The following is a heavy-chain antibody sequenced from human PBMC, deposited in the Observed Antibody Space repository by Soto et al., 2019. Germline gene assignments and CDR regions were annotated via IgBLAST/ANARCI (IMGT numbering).Heavy chain of an antibody. V-gene: IGHV2-5*02. CDR3: AHSRKFYDSGGDPDDFDY. D-gene: IGHD3-22*01. Sequence: QITLKESGPTLVKPTQPLTLTCTFSGFSLSTSGVGVGWIRQPPGKALEWLALIYWDDDKRYSPSLKSRLTITKDTSKNQVVRTMNNMDRVDTATYYSAHSRKFYDSGGDPDDFDYWGQGTLVTVAS. CDR2: IYWDDDK. CDR1: GFSLSTSGVG. J-gene: IGHJ4*02.